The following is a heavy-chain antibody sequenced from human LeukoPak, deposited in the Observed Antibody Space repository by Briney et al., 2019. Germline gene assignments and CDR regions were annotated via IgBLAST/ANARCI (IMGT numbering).Heavy chain of an antibody. V-gene: IGHV3-21*01. D-gene: IGHD6-19*01. CDR3: ARALSAGTFDY. CDR2: ISSSSSYI. J-gene: IGHJ4*02. CDR1: GFTFSSYS. Sequence: GGSLRLSCAASGFTFSSYSMNWVRQAPGKGLEWVSSISSSSSYIYYADSVKGRFTVSRDNAKNSLYLQMNSLRAEDTAVYYCARALSAGTFDYWGQGTLVTVSS.